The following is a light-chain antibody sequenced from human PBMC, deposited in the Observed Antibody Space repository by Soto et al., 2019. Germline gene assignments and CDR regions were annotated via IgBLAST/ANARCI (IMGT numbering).Light chain of an antibody. CDR2: DVS. V-gene: IGLV2-11*01. J-gene: IGLJ1*01. CDR1: SSDVGAYNY. CDR3: CSYAGSYPYV. Sequence: QSALTQPRSVSGSPGQSVTISCTGTSSDVGAYNYVSWYQQHPGKAPKVMIHDVSKRPSGVPDRFSGSKSGNTASLTISGLQAEDEADYYCCSYAGSYPYVFGTGTKLTVL.